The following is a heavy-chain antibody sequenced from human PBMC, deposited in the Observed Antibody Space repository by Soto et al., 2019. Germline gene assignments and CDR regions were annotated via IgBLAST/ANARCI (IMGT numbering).Heavy chain of an antibody. Sequence: EVQVSESGGGLVQPGGSLRLSCATSGFTFSNYPMNWVRQAPGKGLEWVSGISAGGDTTYYADSVKGRSTIFRDNSKNSVSLPMNSLRVEDTAVYYCARRVWGQGTLVTVSS. CDR1: GFTFSNYP. V-gene: IGHV3-23*01. J-gene: IGHJ4*02. CDR2: ISAGGDTT. CDR3: ARRV.